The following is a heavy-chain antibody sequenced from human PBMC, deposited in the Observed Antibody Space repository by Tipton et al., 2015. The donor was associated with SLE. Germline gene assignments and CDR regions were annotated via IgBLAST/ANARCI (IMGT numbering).Heavy chain of an antibody. CDR2: INHSGSP. CDR1: GGSFSGYY. V-gene: IGHV4-34*01. CDR3: AGAAPGVQGVNDAFDI. D-gene: IGHD3-10*01. Sequence: TLSLTCAVYGGSFSGYYWSWFRQAPGKGLEWIGEINHSGSPNYNPSLKSRVTISVDTSKNQFSLKLSSVTAADTAVYYCAGAAPGVQGVNDAFDIWGQGTMVTVSS. J-gene: IGHJ3*02.